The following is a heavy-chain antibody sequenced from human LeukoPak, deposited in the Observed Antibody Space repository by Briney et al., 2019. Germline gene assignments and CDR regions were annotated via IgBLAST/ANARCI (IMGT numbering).Heavy chain of an antibody. CDR2: IYYSGSA. J-gene: IGHJ4*02. D-gene: IGHD4/OR15-4a*01. CDR3: ARERNSYGAIDY. CDR1: GGSISRSSYY. Sequence: KPSETLSLTCSVSGGSISRSSYYWGWIRQPPGKGLQWIGNIYYSGSAYYNPSLKSRVTISVDTSKNELSLKLSSVTAADTAVYYCARERNSYGAIDYWGQGTLVTVSS. V-gene: IGHV4-39*07.